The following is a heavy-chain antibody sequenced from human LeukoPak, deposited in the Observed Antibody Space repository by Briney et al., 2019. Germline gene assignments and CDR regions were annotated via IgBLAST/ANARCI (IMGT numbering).Heavy chain of an antibody. CDR2: IQYDESLK. Sequence: PGGSLRLSCEASGVTSSRFGMNWVRQAPGKGLEWVAFIQYDESLKCYLGSVKGRFATSRDNSKNTVYLQMNSLRVEDTAVYYCAKDQGVVGSYDAWGQGTLVTVSS. J-gene: IGHJ5*02. D-gene: IGHD3-10*01. CDR3: AKDQGVVGSYDA. V-gene: IGHV3-30*02. CDR1: GVTSSRFG.